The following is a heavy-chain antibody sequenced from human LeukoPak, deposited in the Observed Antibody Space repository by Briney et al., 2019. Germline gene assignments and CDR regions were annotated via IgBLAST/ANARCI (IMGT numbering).Heavy chain of an antibody. V-gene: IGHV4-59*08. Sequence: PSETLSLTCIVSGGSISSNYWSWLRQPPGKGLEWIGHIYYSGSTNYNPSLKSRVTISVDTSKKQFSLKLSSVTAADTAVYAKSDYYASGLDYWGQGTLVTVSS. CDR1: GGSISSNY. CDR3: SDYYASGLDY. J-gene: IGHJ4*02. D-gene: IGHD3-10*01. CDR2: IYYSGST.